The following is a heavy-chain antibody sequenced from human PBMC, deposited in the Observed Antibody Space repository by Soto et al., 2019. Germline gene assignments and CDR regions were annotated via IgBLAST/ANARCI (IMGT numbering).Heavy chain of an antibody. CDR1: GGSISSSSYY. D-gene: IGHD6-19*01. V-gene: IGHV4-39*01. CDR3: ARQPTNAWYSSGWNNSYYGMDV. Sequence: SETLSLTGTVSGGSISSSSYYWGWIRQPPGKGLEWIGSIYYSGSTYSNPSLKSRVTISVDTSNNPFSLKLRSVPAADTAVYYCARQPTNAWYSSGWNNSYYGMDVWGQGTTVTVSS. CDR2: IYYSGST. J-gene: IGHJ6*02.